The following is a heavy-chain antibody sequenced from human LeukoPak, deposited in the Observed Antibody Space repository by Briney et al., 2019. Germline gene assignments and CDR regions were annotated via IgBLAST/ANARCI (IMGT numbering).Heavy chain of an antibody. CDR3: ARARKQFGYYYGMDV. Sequence: SETLSLTCAVYGGSFSGYYWSWIRQPPGKGLEWIGEINHSGSTNYNPSLKSRVTISVDTSKNQFSLKLSSVTAADTAVYYCARARKQFGYYYGMDVWGQGTTDTVSS. J-gene: IGHJ6*02. CDR1: GGSFSGYY. CDR2: INHSGST. D-gene: IGHD3-10*01. V-gene: IGHV4-34*01.